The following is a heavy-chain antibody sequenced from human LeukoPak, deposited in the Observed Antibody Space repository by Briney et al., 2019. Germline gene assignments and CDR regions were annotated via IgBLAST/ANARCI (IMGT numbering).Heavy chain of an antibody. CDR1: GFTLSSYA. Sequence: GGSLRLSCAASGFTLSSYAMSWVRQAPGKGLEWVSAISGSGGSTYYADSVKGRFTISRDNSKNTLYLQMNSLRAEDTAVYYCARRTSGCSSTSCYSGFDYWGQGTLVTVSS. CDR2: ISGSGGST. D-gene: IGHD2-2*01. V-gene: IGHV3-23*01. J-gene: IGHJ4*02. CDR3: ARRTSGCSSTSCYSGFDY.